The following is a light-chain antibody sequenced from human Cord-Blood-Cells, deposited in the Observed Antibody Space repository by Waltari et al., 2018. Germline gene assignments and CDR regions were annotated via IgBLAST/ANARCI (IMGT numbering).Light chain of an antibody. J-gene: IGLJ2*01. Sequence: SYELTQPPSVLVSPGQQASITCSGDKLGATYACWYQQKPGQSPVLVIYQDSKRPSGIPEQFSGSNSGNTATLTISGTQAMDEADYYCQAWDSSNVVFGGGTKLTVL. CDR3: QAWDSSNVV. CDR1: KLGATY. V-gene: IGLV3-1*01. CDR2: QDS.